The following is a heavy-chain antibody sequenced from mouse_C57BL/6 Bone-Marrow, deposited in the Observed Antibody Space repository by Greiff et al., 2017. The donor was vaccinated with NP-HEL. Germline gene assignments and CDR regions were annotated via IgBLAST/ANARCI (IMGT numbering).Heavy chain of an antibody. Sequence: EVQRVESGGGLVKPGGSLKLSCAASGFTFSDYGMHWVRQAPEKGLEWVAYISSGSSTIYYADKVKDRFTISRDNAKNTLFLQMTSLRSEDTAMYYCAGEGWLQGYWGQGTTLTVSA. J-gene: IGHJ2*01. V-gene: IGHV5-17*01. CDR2: ISSGSSTI. CDR1: GFTFSDYG. CDR3: AGEGWLQGY. D-gene: IGHD2-2*01.